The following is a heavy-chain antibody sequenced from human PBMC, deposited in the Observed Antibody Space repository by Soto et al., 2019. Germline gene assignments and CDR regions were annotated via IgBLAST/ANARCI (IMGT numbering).Heavy chain of an antibody. Sequence: SETLSLTCTVSGGSISSYYWSWIRQPPGKRLEWIGYIYYSGSTNYNPSLKSRVTISVDTSKNQFSLKLSSVTAADTAVYYCARHQRDYSNRWFDPWGQGTLVTVSS. D-gene: IGHD4-4*01. CDR3: ARHQRDYSNRWFDP. CDR1: GGSISSYY. CDR2: IYYSGST. V-gene: IGHV4-59*08. J-gene: IGHJ5*02.